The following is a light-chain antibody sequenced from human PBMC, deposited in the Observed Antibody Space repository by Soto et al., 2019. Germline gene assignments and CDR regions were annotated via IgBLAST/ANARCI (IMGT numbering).Light chain of an antibody. CDR1: QSVSSSY. V-gene: IGKV3-15*01. J-gene: IGKJ4*01. CDR2: GAS. Sequence: EIVLTQSPGTLSLSPGERATLSCRASQSVSSSYLAWYQQKPGQAPRLLIYGASTRATGIPARFSGSGSGTEFTLTISSLQSEDYAVYFCQQYIRWPLTFSGGTKVDIK. CDR3: QQYIRWPLT.